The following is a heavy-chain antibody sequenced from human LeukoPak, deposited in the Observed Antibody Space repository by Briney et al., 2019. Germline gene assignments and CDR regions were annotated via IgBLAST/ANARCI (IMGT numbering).Heavy chain of an antibody. CDR2: ISYDGSNK. CDR1: GFTFSSYG. V-gene: IGHV3-30*03. CDR3: ARGVYYYDSSGALDY. J-gene: IGHJ4*02. D-gene: IGHD3-22*01. Sequence: PGGSLRLSCAASGFTFSSYGMHWVRQAPGKGLEWVAVISYDGSNKYYADSVKGRFTISRDNSKNTLYLQMNSLRAEDTAVYYCARGVYYYDSSGALDYWGQGTLVTVSS.